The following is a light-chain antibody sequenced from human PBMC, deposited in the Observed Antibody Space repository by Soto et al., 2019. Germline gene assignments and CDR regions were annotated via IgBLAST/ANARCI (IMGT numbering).Light chain of an antibody. J-gene: IGKJ4*01. V-gene: IGKV3-20*01. Sequence: EIVLTQSPDTLSFSPGERATLSCRASQSVSTNSLAWYQQRPGQAPRPLIYGASSRATGTPDRFSGSGSGTDFTLIISRLEPEDFAVYYCQQYGSSVLTFGGGTKVDIK. CDR3: QQYGSSVLT. CDR2: GAS. CDR1: QSVSTNS.